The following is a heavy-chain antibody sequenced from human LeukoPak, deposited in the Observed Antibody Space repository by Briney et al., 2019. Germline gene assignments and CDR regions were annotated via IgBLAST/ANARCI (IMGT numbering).Heavy chain of an antibody. J-gene: IGHJ5*02. V-gene: IGHV4-31*03. CDR3: ARVRTMVRGVPNWFDP. CDR2: IYYSGST. Sequence: SETLSLTCTVSGDSISSGGYYWSWIRQHPGKGLEWIGYIYYSGSTYYNPSLKSRVTISVDTSKNQFSLKLSSVTAADTAVYYCARVRTMVRGVPNWFDPWGQGTLVTVSS. CDR1: GDSISSGGYY. D-gene: IGHD3-10*01.